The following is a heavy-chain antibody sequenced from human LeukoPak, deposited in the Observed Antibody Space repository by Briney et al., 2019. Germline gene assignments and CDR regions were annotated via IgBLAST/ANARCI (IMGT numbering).Heavy chain of an antibody. CDR1: GDSVSSNSAA. D-gene: IGHD3-3*01. J-gene: IGHJ6*03. Sequence: SQTLSLTCAISGDSVSSNSAAWNWIRQSPSRGLEWLGRTYYRSKWYNDYAVSVKSRITINPDTSKNQFSLQLNSVTPEDTAVYYCARRITIFTGVYYYYMDVWGKGTTVTVSS. V-gene: IGHV6-1*01. CDR3: ARRITIFTGVYYYYMDV. CDR2: TYYRSKWYN.